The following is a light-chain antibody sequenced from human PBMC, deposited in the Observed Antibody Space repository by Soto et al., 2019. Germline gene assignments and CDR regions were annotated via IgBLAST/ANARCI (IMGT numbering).Light chain of an antibody. CDR2: DAS. Sequence: EVVMTRSPGTLSLSPLEAATLGVMASQSVSGNYLAWYQQKPGQSPRLVIYDASSRATGIPDRFSGSGSGTDFTLTISRLEPEDFAVYFCYQYDSSPWTFGQGTKVDI. CDR3: YQYDSSPWT. CDR1: QSVSGNY. J-gene: IGKJ1*01. V-gene: IGKV3-20*01.